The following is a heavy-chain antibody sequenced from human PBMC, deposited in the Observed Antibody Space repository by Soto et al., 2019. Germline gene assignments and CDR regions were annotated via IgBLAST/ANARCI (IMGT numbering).Heavy chain of an antibody. Sequence: WGSLRLPCAAAGCTFSSYAMHWVRQAPGKGLEWVAVISYDGSNKYYADSVKGRFTISRDNSRNTLYLQMNSLRAEDTAVYYCASPIYYSGYDDYYFDYWGQGTLVTVSS. CDR1: GCTFSSYA. D-gene: IGHD5-12*01. CDR3: ASPIYYSGYDDYYFDY. V-gene: IGHV3-30-3*01. CDR2: ISYDGSNK. J-gene: IGHJ4*02.